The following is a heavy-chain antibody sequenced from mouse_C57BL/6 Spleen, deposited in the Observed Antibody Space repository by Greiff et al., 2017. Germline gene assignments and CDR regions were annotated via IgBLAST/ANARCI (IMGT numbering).Heavy chain of an antibody. Sequence: DVKLQESGPGLVKPSQSLSLTCSVTGYSITSGYYWNWIRQFPGNKLEWMGYISYDGSNNYNPSLKNRISITRDTSKNQFFLKLNSVTTEDTATYYCARENYGSGDYWGQGTSVTVSS. D-gene: IGHD2-4*01. CDR1: GYSITSGYY. CDR3: ARENYGSGDY. CDR2: ISYDGSN. V-gene: IGHV3-6*01. J-gene: IGHJ4*01.